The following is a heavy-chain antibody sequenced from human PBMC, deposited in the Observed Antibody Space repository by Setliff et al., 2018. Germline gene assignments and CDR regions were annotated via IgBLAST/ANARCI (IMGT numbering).Heavy chain of an antibody. Sequence: GSLRLSCAASGFTFSSYWMSWVRQAPGKGLEWVANIKQDGSEKYYVDSVKGRFTISRDNSKNTVYLQLNSLRAEDTAGYYCAKGNAGSNFDYWGQGTLVTVSS. J-gene: IGHJ4*02. CDR3: AKGNAGSNFDY. D-gene: IGHD3-10*01. CDR1: GFTFSSYW. V-gene: IGHV3-7*03. CDR2: IKQDGSEK.